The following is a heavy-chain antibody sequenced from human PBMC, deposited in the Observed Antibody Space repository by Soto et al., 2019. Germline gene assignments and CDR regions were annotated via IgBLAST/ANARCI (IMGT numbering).Heavy chain of an antibody. CDR3: ARDRIEAAGTGFDF. J-gene: IGHJ4*02. Sequence: QVQLVESGGGLVKPGGSLRLSCAASGFTFSDYYMSWIRQAPGMGLAWVSYISSGSSDTNYADSVKGRFTISRDNAKNSLYLQMNSLRTEDTAVYYCARDRIEAAGTGFDFWGQGTLVTVSS. D-gene: IGHD6-13*01. CDR2: ISSGSSDT. CDR1: GFTFSDYY. V-gene: IGHV3-11*06.